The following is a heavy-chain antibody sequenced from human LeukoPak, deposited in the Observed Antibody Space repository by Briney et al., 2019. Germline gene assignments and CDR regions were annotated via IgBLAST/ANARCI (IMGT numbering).Heavy chain of an antibody. J-gene: IGHJ4*02. V-gene: IGHV3-48*01. D-gene: IGHD3-10*01. CDR2: ISSSSSTI. CDR1: GFTFSSYS. CDR3: AHELRPNEY. Sequence: PGGSLRLPCAVSGFTFSSYSMNWVRQAPGKGLEWVSYISSSSSTIYYADSVKGRFTISRDNAKNSLYLQMNSLRVEDTALYYCAHELRPNEYWGQGTLVTVSS.